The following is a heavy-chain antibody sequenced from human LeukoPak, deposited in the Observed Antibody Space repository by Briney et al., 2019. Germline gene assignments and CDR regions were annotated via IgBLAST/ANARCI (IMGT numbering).Heavy chain of an antibody. D-gene: IGHD3-10*01. CDR3: TTDYQHAVRGS. CDR1: GFTFSSYE. J-gene: IGHJ4*02. CDR2: IKSKTDGGTT. Sequence: PGGSLRLSCAASGFTFSSYEMNWVRQAPGKGLEWVGRIKSKTDGGTTDYAAPVKGRFTISRDDSKNTLYLQMNSLKTVDTAVYYCTTDYQHAVRGSGGQGTLVTVSS. V-gene: IGHV3-15*01.